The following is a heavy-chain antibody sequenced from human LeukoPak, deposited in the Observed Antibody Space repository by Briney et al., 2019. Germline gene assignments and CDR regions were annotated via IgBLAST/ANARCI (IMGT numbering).Heavy chain of an antibody. D-gene: IGHD3-22*01. CDR3: ARHWVSSGTNWFDP. J-gene: IGHJ5*02. CDR1: SGSIRIRNYY. CDR2: IYYSGNT. V-gene: IGHV4-39*01. Sequence: SETLSLTCTVSSGSIRIRNYYWGWIRQPPGKGLEWIGSIYYSGNTYYNPSLESRVTMSVDTSKNQFSLKLSSVTAADTAVYYCARHWVSSGTNWFDPWGQGTLVTVSS.